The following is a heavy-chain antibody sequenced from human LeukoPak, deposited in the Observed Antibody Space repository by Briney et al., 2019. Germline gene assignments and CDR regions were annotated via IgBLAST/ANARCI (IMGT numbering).Heavy chain of an antibody. V-gene: IGHV3-74*01. J-gene: IGHJ3*02. CDR3: ARDLGGSGSYDAFDI. CDR1: GFTFSDYW. D-gene: IGHD3-10*01. CDR2: INSDGSSK. Sequence: GGSLRLSCAASGFTFSDYWMNWVRQAPGKGLVWVSRINSDGSSKNYADSVKGRFTISRANAKNTLYLQINSLRAEDTAVDYWARDLGGSGSYDAFDIWGQGTMVTVSS.